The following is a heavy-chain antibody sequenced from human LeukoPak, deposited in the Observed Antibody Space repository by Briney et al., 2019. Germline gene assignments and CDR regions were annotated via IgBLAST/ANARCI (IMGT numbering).Heavy chain of an antibody. CDR1: GGSIGPYY. J-gene: IGHJ4*02. CDR2: IYTSGTA. V-gene: IGHV4-4*07. D-gene: IGHD6-13*01. CDR3: ARASSSWYDY. Sequence: SETLSLTCIVSGGSIGPYYWSWIRQAAGKGPEWIGRIYTSGTADYNPALKGRVFLSVDTAKNQFSLKLNSVTAADTAVYYCARASSSWYDYWGQGTLVTVSS.